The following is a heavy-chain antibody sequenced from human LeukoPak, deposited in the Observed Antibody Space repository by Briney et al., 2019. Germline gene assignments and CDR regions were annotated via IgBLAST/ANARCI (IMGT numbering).Heavy chain of an antibody. Sequence: ASVKVSCKASGYTFSGYYMHWVRQAPGQGLEWMGWINPNSGGTKYAQKFQGRVTMTRDTSISTAYMELSRLRSDDTAVYYCAREVTMVRGANDNPGNWFDPWGQGTLVTVSS. D-gene: IGHD3-10*01. V-gene: IGHV1-2*02. CDR3: AREVTMVRGANDNPGNWFDP. CDR2: INPNSGGT. CDR1: GYTFSGYY. J-gene: IGHJ5*02.